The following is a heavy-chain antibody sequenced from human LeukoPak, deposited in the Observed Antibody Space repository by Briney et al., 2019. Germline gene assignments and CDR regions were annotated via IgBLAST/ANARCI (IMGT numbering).Heavy chain of an antibody. D-gene: IGHD3-10*01. Sequence: SVKVSCKASGYTFTSYAMHWVRQAPGQGLEWMGGIIPIFGTANYAQKFQGRVTITADESTSTAYMELSSLRSEDTAVYYCARGQELWFGEYFDYWGQGTLVTVSS. CDR1: GYTFTSYA. V-gene: IGHV1-69*13. CDR2: IIPIFGTA. J-gene: IGHJ4*02. CDR3: ARGQELWFGEYFDY.